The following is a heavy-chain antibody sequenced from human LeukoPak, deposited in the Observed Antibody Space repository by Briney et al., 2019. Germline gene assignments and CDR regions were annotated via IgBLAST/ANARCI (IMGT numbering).Heavy chain of an antibody. V-gene: IGHV1-2*02. CDR1: GYTFTSYG. D-gene: IGHD7-27*01. CDR2: INPNSGGT. CDR3: ARDLGPPGYYYYYMDV. J-gene: IGHJ6*03. Sequence: ASVKVSCKASGYTFTSYGISWVRQAPGQGLEWMGWINPNSGGTNYAQKFQGRVTMTRDTSISTAYMELSRLRSDDTAVYYCARDLGPPGYYYYYMDVWGKGTTVTVSS.